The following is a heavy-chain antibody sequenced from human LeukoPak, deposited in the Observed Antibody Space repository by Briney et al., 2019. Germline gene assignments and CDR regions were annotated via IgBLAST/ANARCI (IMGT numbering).Heavy chain of an antibody. V-gene: IGHV1-2*02. J-gene: IGHJ4*02. CDR2: INPNDGDT. CDR1: GYTFTDYY. Sequence: ASVKVSCKASGYTFTDYYMHWVRQAPGQGLEWMGWINPNDGDTNYAQKFQGRVTMTRDTSISTAHMDVSRLRSDDTAVYYCARANFLYCSSTTCLFDYWGQGTLVTVSS. CDR3: ARANFLYCSSTTCLFDY. D-gene: IGHD2-2*01.